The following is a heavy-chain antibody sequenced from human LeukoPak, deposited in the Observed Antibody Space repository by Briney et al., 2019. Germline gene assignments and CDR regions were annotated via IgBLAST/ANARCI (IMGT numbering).Heavy chain of an antibody. D-gene: IGHD3-10*01. CDR2: IYYSGST. V-gene: IGHV4-39*01. Sequence: GSLRLSCAASGFTVSSNYMSWVRQAPGKGLEWIGSIYYSGSTYYNPSLKSRVTISVDTSKNQFSLKLSSVTAADTAVYYCARHEGRKILLWFGGFDPWGQGTLVTVSS. CDR3: ARHEGRKILLWFGGFDP. CDR1: GFTVSSNY. J-gene: IGHJ5*02.